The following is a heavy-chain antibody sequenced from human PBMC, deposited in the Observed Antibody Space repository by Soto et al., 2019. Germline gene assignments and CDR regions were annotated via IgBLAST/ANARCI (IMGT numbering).Heavy chain of an antibody. CDR2: IYYSGST. V-gene: IGHV4-59*01. CDR1: GGSISSYY. J-gene: IGHJ4*02. CDR3: ARVSDDFWRPQYYFDY. D-gene: IGHD3-3*01. Sequence: SETLSLTCTVSGGSISSYYWSWIRQPPGKGLEWIGYIYYSGSTNYNPSLKSRVTISVDTSKNQFSLKLSSVTAADTAVYYCARVSDDFWRPQYYFDYWGQGTLVTVSS.